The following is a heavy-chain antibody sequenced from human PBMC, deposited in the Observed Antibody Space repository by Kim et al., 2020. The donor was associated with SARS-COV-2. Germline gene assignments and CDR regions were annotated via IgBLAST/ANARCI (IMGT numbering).Heavy chain of an antibody. CDR3: VEESYGFQGGWDY. CDR2: IWYDGSKK. J-gene: IGHJ4*02. CDR1: GFTFSTYA. D-gene: IGHD3-3*01. V-gene: IGHV3-33*03. Sequence: GGSLRLSCAASGFTFSTYAMHWVRQSPGKGLEWVAAIWYDGSKKYYARSVEGRFTISRDNSNNNPCLQMGNLIPDDSAVYYCVEESYGFQGGWDYWGQGT.